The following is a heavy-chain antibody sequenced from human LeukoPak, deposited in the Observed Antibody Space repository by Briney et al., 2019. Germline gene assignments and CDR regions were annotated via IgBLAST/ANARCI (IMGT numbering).Heavy chain of an antibody. Sequence: PGGSLRLSCAASGFTFSSYAMSWVRQAPGKGLEWVSAISGSGGSTYYADSVKGRFTISRDNSKNTPYLQMNSLRDEDTAVYYCANQIAALGYFDYWGQGTLVTVSS. V-gene: IGHV3-23*01. D-gene: IGHD6-13*01. J-gene: IGHJ4*02. CDR1: GFTFSSYA. CDR2: ISGSGGST. CDR3: ANQIAALGYFDY.